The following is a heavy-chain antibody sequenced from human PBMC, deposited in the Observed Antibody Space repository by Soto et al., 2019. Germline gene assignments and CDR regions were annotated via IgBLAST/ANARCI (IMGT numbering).Heavy chain of an antibody. CDR3: AKNGQPPYYYYGLDV. CDR2: ISGYNGDA. CDR1: GDTFTRYG. Sequence: ASVKVSCEASGDTFTRYGISWVRQAPGQGLEWMGWISGYNGDANYAQRFQGRVSMTIDTSTTTAYMELRTLTSDDTAVYYCAKNGQPPYYYYGLDVWGQGTTVTVSS. V-gene: IGHV1-18*01. D-gene: IGHD2-8*01. J-gene: IGHJ6*02.